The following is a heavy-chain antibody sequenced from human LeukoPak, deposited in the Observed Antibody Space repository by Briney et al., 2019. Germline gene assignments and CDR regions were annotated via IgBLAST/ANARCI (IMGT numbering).Heavy chain of an antibody. CDR2: INPSGGST. CDR1: GYTFTSYY. D-gene: IGHD3-10*01. J-gene: IGHJ5*02. V-gene: IGHV1-46*01. Sequence: GASVKVSCKASGYTFTSYYMHWVRQAPGQGLEWMGIINPSGGSTSYAQKFQGRVTMTRDTSTSTVYMELSSLRCEDTAVYYCARANMVRGVGSFFDRNWFDPWGQGTLVTVSS. CDR3: ARANMVRGVGSFFDRNWFDP.